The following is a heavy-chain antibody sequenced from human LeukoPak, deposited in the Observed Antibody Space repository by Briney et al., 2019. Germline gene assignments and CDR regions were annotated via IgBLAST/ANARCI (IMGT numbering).Heavy chain of an antibody. CDR1: GGSISSGGYS. J-gene: IGHJ5*02. CDR2: IYHSGST. CDR3: ARGGSRYYDSIA. Sequence: TSETLSLTCAVSGGSISSGGYSWSWIRQPPGKGLEWIGYIYHSGSTYYNPSLKSRVTISVDRSKNQFSLKLSSVTAADTAVYYCARGGSRYYDSIAWGQGTLVTVSS. V-gene: IGHV4-30-2*01. D-gene: IGHD3-22*01.